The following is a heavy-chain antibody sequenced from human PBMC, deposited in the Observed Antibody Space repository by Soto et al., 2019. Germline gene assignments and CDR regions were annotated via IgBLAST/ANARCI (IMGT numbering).Heavy chain of an antibody. CDR3: ARWFGELPRVGYYYYYMDV. D-gene: IGHD3-10*01. CDR1: GGSISSYY. J-gene: IGHJ6*03. CDR2: IYYSGST. V-gene: IGHV4-59*08. Sequence: SETLSLTCTVSGGSISSYYWSWIRQPPGKGLEWIGYIYYSGSTNYNPSLKSRVTISVDTSKNQFSLKLSSVTAADTAVYYCARWFGELPRVGYYYYYMDVWGKGTTVTVSS.